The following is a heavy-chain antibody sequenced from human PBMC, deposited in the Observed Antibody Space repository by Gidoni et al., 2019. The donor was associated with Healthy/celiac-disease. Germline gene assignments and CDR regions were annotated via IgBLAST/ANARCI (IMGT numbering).Heavy chain of an antibody. V-gene: IGHV3-30-3*01. Sequence: QVQLVESGGGVVQPGRSLRLSCAAPGFTFSSYAMHWVRQAPGKGLEGVAVISYDGSNKYYADSVKGRFTISRDNSKNTLYLQMNSLRAEDTAVYYCARVRGVGSSWPPGYWGQGTLVTVSS. CDR2: ISYDGSNK. J-gene: IGHJ4*02. CDR3: ARVRGVGSSWPPGY. D-gene: IGHD6-13*01. CDR1: GFTFSSYA.